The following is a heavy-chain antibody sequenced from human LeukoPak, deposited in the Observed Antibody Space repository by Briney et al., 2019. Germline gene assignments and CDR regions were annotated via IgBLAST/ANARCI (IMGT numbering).Heavy chain of an antibody. V-gene: IGHV3-23*01. D-gene: IGHD1-7*01. Sequence: GGSLRLSCAASGFTFSSYAMSWVRQAPGKGLEWVSAISGSGGSTYYADSVKGRFTISRDNSKNTLYLQMNSLRADDTAVYYCAKRRGLELTYYYYMDVWGKGTTVTVSS. CDR1: GFTFSSYA. CDR3: AKRRGLELTYYYYMDV. CDR2: ISGSGGST. J-gene: IGHJ6*03.